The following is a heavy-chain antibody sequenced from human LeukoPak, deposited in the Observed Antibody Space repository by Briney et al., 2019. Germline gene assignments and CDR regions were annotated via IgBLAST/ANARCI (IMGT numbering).Heavy chain of an antibody. Sequence: GGSLRLSCAASGLIFSSSGMHWVRQAPGKGLEWVAFTQYDESNKYYADSVKGRFTISRDNSKNTVFLQMNSLGPEDTALYYCAKQMIERPHYYYMDVWGKGTTVTVSS. CDR1: GLIFSSSG. J-gene: IGHJ6*03. D-gene: IGHD3-22*01. V-gene: IGHV3-30*02. CDR3: AKQMIERPHYYYMDV. CDR2: TQYDESNK.